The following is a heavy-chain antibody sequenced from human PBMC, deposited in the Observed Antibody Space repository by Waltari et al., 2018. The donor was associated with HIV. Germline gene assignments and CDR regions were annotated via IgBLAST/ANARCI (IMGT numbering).Heavy chain of an antibody. CDR1: GFTFSSYA. D-gene: IGHD4-17*01. Sequence: SLRLSCAASGFTFSSYAMSWVRQAPGKGLEWVSAISGSGGSTYYADSVKGRFTISRDNSKNTLYLQMNSLRAEDTAVYYCAKGTVGGDYFYWYFDLWGRGTLVTVSS. V-gene: IGHV3-23*01. CDR2: ISGSGGST. CDR3: AKGTVGGDYFYWYFDL. J-gene: IGHJ2*01.